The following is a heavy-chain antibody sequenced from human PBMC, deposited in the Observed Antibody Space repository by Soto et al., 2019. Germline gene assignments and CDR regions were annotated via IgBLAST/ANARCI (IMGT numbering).Heavy chain of an antibody. V-gene: IGHV1-69*01. CDR1: GGTFSSYA. D-gene: IGHD3-10*01. CDR2: IIPIFGTA. J-gene: IGHJ4*02. Sequence: QVQLVQSGAEVKKPGSSVKVSCKASGGTFSSYAISWVRQAPGQGLEWMGGIIPIFGTANYAQKFQGRVTITGDESRSTAYRGLSSLRSEDTAVYYCARGVDPMEITPFDYGGQGTLVTVSS. CDR3: ARGVDPMEITPFDY.